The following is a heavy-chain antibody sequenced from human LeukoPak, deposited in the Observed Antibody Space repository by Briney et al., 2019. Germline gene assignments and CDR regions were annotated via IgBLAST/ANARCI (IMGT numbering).Heavy chain of an antibody. CDR1: GFTFSSYA. CDR2: VSGGGVTT. CDR3: PKQSYASGWNPFDY. Sequence: GGSLRLSCAASGFTFSSYAMSWVRQAPGKGLEWVSTVSGGGVTTYYAGSAKGRFTISRDNSKNTLHLQMNSLTAEDTAVYYCPKQSYASGWNPFDYWGQGILVTVSS. J-gene: IGHJ4*02. D-gene: IGHD6-19*01. V-gene: IGHV3-23*01.